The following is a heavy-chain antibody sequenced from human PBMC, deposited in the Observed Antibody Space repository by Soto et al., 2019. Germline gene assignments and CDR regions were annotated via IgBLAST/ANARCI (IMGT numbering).Heavy chain of an antibody. Sequence: EVQLVESGAGLVQPGGSLRLSCAGSGFIFSTYDMSWVRQTAGKRLEWVSTIGVGGDTYYEDSVKGRFTIFRENAKNSLYLQMNSLRVGDTAIYYCARAMEVDPIDYWGQGTLVTVSS. CDR2: IGVGGDT. CDR1: GFIFSTYD. CDR3: ARAMEVDPIDY. J-gene: IGHJ4*02. D-gene: IGHD1-1*01. V-gene: IGHV3-13*01.